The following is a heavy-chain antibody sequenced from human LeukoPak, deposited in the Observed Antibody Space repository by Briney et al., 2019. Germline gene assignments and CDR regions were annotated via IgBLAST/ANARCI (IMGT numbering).Heavy chain of an antibody. CDR2: MNPDGSGK. V-gene: IGHV3-7*01. CDR3: GRDPAWGAIDY. Sequence: GGSLRLSCVASGSTFSNSWMSWVRQAPGKGLEWVANMNPDGSGKYYVDSVRGRFTISRDNAKNSLYLQMNSLRAEDTAVYYCGRDPAWGAIDYWGQGTLVTVSS. J-gene: IGHJ4*02. D-gene: IGHD7-27*01. CDR1: GSTFSNSW.